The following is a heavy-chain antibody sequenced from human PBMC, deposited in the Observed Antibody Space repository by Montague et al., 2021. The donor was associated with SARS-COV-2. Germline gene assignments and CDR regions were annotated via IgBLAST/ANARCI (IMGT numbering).Heavy chain of an antibody. D-gene: IGHD3-9*01. CDR2: IYYSGST. Sequence: SETLSLTCTVSGGSISSSSYYWGWIRQPPGKGLEWIGSIYYSGSTYYNPSLKSRVTISVDTSKNQFSLKLSSVTAADTAVYYCARASTDWLRYYGMDVWGQGTTVTVSS. V-gene: IGHV4-39*01. CDR3: ARASTDWLRYYGMDV. CDR1: GGSISSSSYY. J-gene: IGHJ6*02.